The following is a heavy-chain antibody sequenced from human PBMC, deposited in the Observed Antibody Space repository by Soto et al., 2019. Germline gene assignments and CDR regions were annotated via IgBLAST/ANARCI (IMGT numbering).Heavy chain of an antibody. CDR2: ISASGTQT. D-gene: IGHD3-3*01. CDR3: AKGGGSGYFAYHYIDV. J-gene: IGHJ6*03. CDR1: GFSFYTYA. V-gene: IGHV3-23*01. Sequence: EVQLLDSGGGLGQSGGSLRLSCAASGFSFYTYAMTWVRQAPGKGLEWVSSISASGTQTYYADSVKGRFTISRDNSRNTVYLQMNSLRVEDTAVYYWAKGGGSGYFAYHYIDVWGKGTTVTVSS.